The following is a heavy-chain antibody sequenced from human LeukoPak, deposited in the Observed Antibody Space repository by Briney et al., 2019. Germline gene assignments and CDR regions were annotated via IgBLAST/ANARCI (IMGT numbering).Heavy chain of an antibody. CDR1: GYTFTGYY. Sequence: ASVKVSCKASGYTFTGYYMHWVRQAPGQGREWMGWINPNSGATNYAQKFQGRVTMTRDTSISTAYMEVSRLRSDDTAVFYCAREGSGYPYWGQGTLVTVSS. J-gene: IGHJ4*02. D-gene: IGHD3-22*01. CDR3: AREGSGYPY. CDR2: INPNSGAT. V-gene: IGHV1-2*02.